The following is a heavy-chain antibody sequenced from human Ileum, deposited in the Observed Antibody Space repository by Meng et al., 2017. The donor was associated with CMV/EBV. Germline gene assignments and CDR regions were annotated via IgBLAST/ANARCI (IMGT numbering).Heavy chain of an antibody. Sequence: GGSLRLSCAASGFTFSSYAMSWVRQTPGKGLEWVSSISGSGDNTYYADSVKGRFTISRDNSKNTLYLQMNSLRSEDTALYSCAKLGYCSSTSCFWGFIGYWGQGTLVTVS. CDR2: ISGSGDNT. V-gene: IGHV3-23*01. CDR3: AKLGYCSSTSCFWGFIGY. CDR1: GFTFSSYA. J-gene: IGHJ4*02. D-gene: IGHD2-2*01.